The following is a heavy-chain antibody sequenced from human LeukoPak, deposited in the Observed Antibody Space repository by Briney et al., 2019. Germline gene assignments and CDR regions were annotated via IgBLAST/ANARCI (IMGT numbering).Heavy chain of an antibody. V-gene: IGHV1-18*04. CDR2: ISAYNGNT. Sequence: ASVKVSCKASGYTFTSYGISWVRQAPGQGLEWMGWISAYNGNTNYAQKLQGRVTMTTDTSTSTAYMELRSLRSDDTAVYYCARDIVVVPAAMLFDYWGQGTLVTVSS. CDR3: ARDIVVVPAAMLFDY. J-gene: IGHJ4*02. CDR1: GYTFTSYG. D-gene: IGHD2-2*01.